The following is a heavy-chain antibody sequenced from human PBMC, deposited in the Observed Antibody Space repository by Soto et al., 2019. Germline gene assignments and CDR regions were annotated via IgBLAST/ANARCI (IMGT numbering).Heavy chain of an antibody. CDR3: AREPGCSGGSCYPELYGMDV. J-gene: IGHJ6*02. D-gene: IGHD2-15*01. CDR1: GFTFSSYW. CDR2: INSDGSST. Sequence: GGSLRLSCAASGFTFSSYWMHWVRQAPGKGLVWVSRINSDGSSTSYADSVKGRFTISRDNAKNTLYLQMNSLRAEDTAVYYCAREPGCSGGSCYPELYGMDVWGQGTTVTVSS. V-gene: IGHV3-74*01.